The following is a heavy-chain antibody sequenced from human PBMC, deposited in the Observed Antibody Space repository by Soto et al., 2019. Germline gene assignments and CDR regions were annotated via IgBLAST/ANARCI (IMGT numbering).Heavy chain of an antibody. CDR3: GRRDAVKNSGSLHFDF. Sequence: ASVKVSCKASGYTFTSYAMHWVRQAPGQRLEWMGWINAGNGNTKYSQKFQGRVAMTTDTSASTVYMELSSLRAEDPAMYYCGRRDAVKNSGSLHFDFGAQETLVT. D-gene: IGHD5-12*01. CDR1: GYTFTSYA. CDR2: INAGNGNT. V-gene: IGHV1-3*01. J-gene: IGHJ4*02.